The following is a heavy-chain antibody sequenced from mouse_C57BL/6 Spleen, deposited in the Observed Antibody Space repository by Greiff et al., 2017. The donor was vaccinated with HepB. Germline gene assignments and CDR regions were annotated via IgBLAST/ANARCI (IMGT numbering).Heavy chain of an antibody. Sequence: SGPELVKPGASVKIPCKASGYTFTDYNMDWVKQSHGKSLEWIGDINPNNGGTIYNQKFKGKATLTVDKSSSTAYMELRSLTSEDTAVYYCARTLDYYGSSYWYFDVWGTGTTVTVSS. D-gene: IGHD1-1*01. J-gene: IGHJ1*03. CDR3: ARTLDYYGSSYWYFDV. CDR1: GYTFTDYN. CDR2: INPNNGGT. V-gene: IGHV1-18*01.